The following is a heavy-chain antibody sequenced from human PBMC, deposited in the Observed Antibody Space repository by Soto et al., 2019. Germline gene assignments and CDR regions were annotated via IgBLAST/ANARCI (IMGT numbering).Heavy chain of an antibody. J-gene: IGHJ4*02. CDR2: ISGSAGST. V-gene: IGHV3-23*01. Sequence: GGSLRLSCAASGFTFSSYGIIWVRQAPGKGLEWVSAISGSAGSTYYADYVKGRFTTSSDNYKKTPYLQMNRMRAEDTAVYYCATHMVYATNWGQGTLVTVSS. D-gene: IGHD2-8*01. CDR3: ATHMVYATN. CDR1: GFTFSSYG.